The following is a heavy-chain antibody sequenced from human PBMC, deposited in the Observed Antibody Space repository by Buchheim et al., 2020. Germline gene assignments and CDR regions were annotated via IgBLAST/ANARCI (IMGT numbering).Heavy chain of an antibody. V-gene: IGHV3-72*01. Sequence: EVQLVESGGGLVQPGESLRLSCAASGFTFSGHYMDWVRQAPGEGLEWVGRIRNKAKRYTTQYAASVKGRFTISRDDSQNSLYLQMNSLKTEDTAVYYCTGSYGDHRDFDYWGQGTL. CDR2: IRNKAKRYTT. D-gene: IGHD4-17*01. J-gene: IGHJ4*02. CDR3: TGSYGDHRDFDY. CDR1: GFTFSGHY.